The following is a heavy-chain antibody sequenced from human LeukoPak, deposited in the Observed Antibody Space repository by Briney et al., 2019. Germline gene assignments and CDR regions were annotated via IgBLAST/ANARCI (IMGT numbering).Heavy chain of an antibody. J-gene: IGHJ6*03. CDR3: AKDIVVVPAAILGYMDV. CDR2: IRYDGSNK. CDR1: GFTFSSYG. D-gene: IGHD2-2*02. Sequence: GGSLRLSCAASGFTFSSYGMHWVRQAPGKGLEWVAFIRYDGSNKYYADSVKGRFTISRDNSKNTLYLQMNSLRAEDTAVYYCAKDIVVVPAAILGYMDVWGKGTTVTVSS. V-gene: IGHV3-30*02.